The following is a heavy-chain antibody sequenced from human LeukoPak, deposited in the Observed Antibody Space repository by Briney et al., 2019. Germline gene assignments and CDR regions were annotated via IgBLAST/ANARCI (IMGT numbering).Heavy chain of an antibody. J-gene: IGHJ4*02. CDR2: INPSGGST. V-gene: IGHV1-46*01. CDR3: AREQISYGDY. D-gene: IGHD5-18*01. CDR1: GYTFTSYY. Sequence: SSVKVSCKASGYTFTSYYMDWVPQAPGQGLEWMGIINPSGGSTSYAQKFEGRVTMTRDTSTSTVYMELSSLRSEDTAVYYCAREQISYGDYWGRGTLVTVSS.